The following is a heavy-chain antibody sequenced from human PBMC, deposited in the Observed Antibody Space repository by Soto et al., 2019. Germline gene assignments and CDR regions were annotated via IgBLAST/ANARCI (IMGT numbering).Heavy chain of an antibody. CDR3: ARDYGEQLVPSHYYYYGMDV. Sequence: QVQLQESGPGLVKPSETLSLTCTVSGGSISSYYWSWIRQPPGKGLEWIGYIYYSGSTNYNPSLKSRVTISVDTSKNQFSLKLSSVTAADTAVYYCARDYGEQLVPSHYYYYGMDVWGQGTTVTVSS. V-gene: IGHV4-59*01. CDR1: GGSISSYY. D-gene: IGHD6-6*01. CDR2: IYYSGST. J-gene: IGHJ6*02.